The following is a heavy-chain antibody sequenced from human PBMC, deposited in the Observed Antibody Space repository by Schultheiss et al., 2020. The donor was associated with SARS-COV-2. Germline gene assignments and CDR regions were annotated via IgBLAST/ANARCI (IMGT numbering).Heavy chain of an antibody. CDR2: IYYSGST. D-gene: IGHD2-15*01. J-gene: IGHJ5*02. CDR3: ARGVRGGGSCQGDP. V-gene: IGHV4-61*01. CDR1: GGSISSGSYY. Sequence: SETLSLTCTVSGGSISSGSYYWSWIRQPPGKGLEWIGYIYYSGSTNYNPSLKSRVTISVDTSKNQFSLKLSSVTAADTAVYYCARGVRGGGSCQGDPWGQGTLVTVSS.